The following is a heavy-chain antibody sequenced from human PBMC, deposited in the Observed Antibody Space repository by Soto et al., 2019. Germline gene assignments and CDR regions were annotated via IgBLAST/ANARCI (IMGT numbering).Heavy chain of an antibody. V-gene: IGHV4-59*01. J-gene: IGHJ4*02. D-gene: IGHD3-22*01. Sequence: QVQLQESGPGLVKPSETLSLTCTVSGGSISSYYWSWIRQPPGKGLEWIGYIYYSGGTNYNPSLKSRVTMSVDTSKNQFSLKLSSVTAADTAVYYCARGLYDSSGYHFDYWGQGTLVIVSS. CDR3: ARGLYDSSGYHFDY. CDR2: IYYSGGT. CDR1: GGSISSYY.